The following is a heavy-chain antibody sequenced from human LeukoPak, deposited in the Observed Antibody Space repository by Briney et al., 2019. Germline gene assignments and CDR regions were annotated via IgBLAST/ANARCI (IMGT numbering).Heavy chain of an antibody. CDR2: MNPNSGNT. Sequence: GASVTVSCKSSGYTFTSYDINWVRQAPGQGLEWMGWMNPNSGNTGYAQKFQGRVTMTRNTSISTAYMELSSLRSEDTAVYYCARALRGYFGWLRSYFDYWGQGTLVTVSS. CDR1: GYTFTSYD. D-gene: IGHD5-12*01. CDR3: ARALRGYFGWLRSYFDY. V-gene: IGHV1-8*01. J-gene: IGHJ4*02.